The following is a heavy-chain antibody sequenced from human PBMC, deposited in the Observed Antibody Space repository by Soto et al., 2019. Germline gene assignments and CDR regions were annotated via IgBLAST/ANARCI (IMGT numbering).Heavy chain of an antibody. Sequence: QVQLVESGGGVVQPGRSLRLSCAASGFTFSSYAMHWVRQAPGKGLEWVAVISYDGSNKYYADSVKGRFTISRDNSKNTLYLQMKSLRAEDTAVYYWARDEALGWLQLNDYWGQGTLVTVSS. CDR1: GFTFSSYA. CDR2: ISYDGSNK. CDR3: ARDEALGWLQLNDY. D-gene: IGHD1-1*01. V-gene: IGHV3-30-3*01. J-gene: IGHJ4*02.